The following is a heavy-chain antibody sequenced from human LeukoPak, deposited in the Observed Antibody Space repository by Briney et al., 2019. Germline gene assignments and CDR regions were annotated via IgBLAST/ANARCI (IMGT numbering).Heavy chain of an antibody. CDR2: IIPILGIA. V-gene: IGHV1-69*04. D-gene: IGHD2-2*01. CDR3: ARPSLTNCSSTSCYIDY. Sequence: SVKVSCKASGGTFSSYAISWVRQAPGQGLEWMGRIIPILGIANYAQKFQGRVTITADKSTSTAYMELSSLRSEDTAVYYCARPSLTNCSSTSCYIDYWGQGTLVTVSS. CDR1: GGTFSSYA. J-gene: IGHJ4*02.